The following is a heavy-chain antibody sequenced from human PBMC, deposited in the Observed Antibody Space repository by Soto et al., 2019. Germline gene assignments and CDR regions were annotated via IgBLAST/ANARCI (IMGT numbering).Heavy chain of an antibody. Sequence: DVQLVESGGGLVNPGGSLRLSCRTSGFTFSKAWMRWVRQAPGKGLEWVGRIRSNADGGTVEYAAPVKGRFIISRDDSTNTFNLQMTSLATEDTGVYYCTAGGVREFLMVEMAVGGQGTAVTVSS. D-gene: IGHD2-8*01. V-gene: IGHV3-15*01. J-gene: IGHJ6*02. CDR2: IRSNADGGTV. CDR3: TAGGVREFLMVEMAV. CDR1: GFTFSKAW.